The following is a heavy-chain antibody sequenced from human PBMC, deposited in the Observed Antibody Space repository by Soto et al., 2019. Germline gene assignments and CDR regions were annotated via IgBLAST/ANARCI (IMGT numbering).Heavy chain of an antibody. V-gene: IGHV3-23*01. J-gene: IGHJ6*02. Sequence: GGSLRLSCAASGFTFSSYAMSWVRQAPGKGLEWVSAISGSGGSTYYADSVKGRFTISRDNSKNTLYLQMNSLRAEDTAVYYCAKVQSSSWYSYYYYGMDVWGQGTTVTVSS. CDR3: AKVQSSSWYSYYYYGMDV. CDR2: ISGSGGST. D-gene: IGHD6-13*01. CDR1: GFTFSSYA.